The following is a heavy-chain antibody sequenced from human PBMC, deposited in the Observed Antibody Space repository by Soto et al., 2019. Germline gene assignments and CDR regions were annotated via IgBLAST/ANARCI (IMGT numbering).Heavy chain of an antibody. V-gene: IGHV1-2*02. CDR1: GYTFTGYY. D-gene: IGHD2-15*01. CDR3: ARARVPGYCSGGSCRPQTDAFDI. J-gene: IGHJ3*02. Sequence: QVQLVQSGAEVKKPGASVKVSCKASGYTFTGYYMHWVRQAPGQGLEWMGWINPNSGGTNYAQKFQGRVTMTRDTSISTAYMELSRLRSDDTAVYYCARARVPGYCSGGSCRPQTDAFDIWGQGTMVTVSS. CDR2: INPNSGGT.